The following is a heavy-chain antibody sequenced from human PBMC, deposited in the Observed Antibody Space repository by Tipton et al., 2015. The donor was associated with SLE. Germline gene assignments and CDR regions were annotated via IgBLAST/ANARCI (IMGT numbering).Heavy chain of an antibody. V-gene: IGHV3-33*01. D-gene: IGHD2-15*01. CDR1: GFTFSSYG. CDR2: IWYDGSNK. J-gene: IGHJ4*02. CDR3: ARGDCTGGSCYVALFDY. Sequence: SLRLSCAASGFTFSSYGMHWVRQAPGKGLEWVAVIWYDGSNKYYADSVKGRFTISRDNSKNTLYLQMNSLRAEDTAVYYCARGDCTGGSCYVALFDYWGQGALVTVSS.